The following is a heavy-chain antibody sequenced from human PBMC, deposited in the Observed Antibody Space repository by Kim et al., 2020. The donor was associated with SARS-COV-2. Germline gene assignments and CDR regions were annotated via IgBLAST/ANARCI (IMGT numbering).Heavy chain of an antibody. Sequence: ASVKVSCKASGYTFTSYGISWVRQAPGQGLEWMGWISAYNGNTNYAQKLQGRVTMTTDTSTSTAYMELRSLRSDDTAVYYCASLSRNIFPYYYYGMDVWGQGTTVTVSS. CDR2: ISAYNGNT. J-gene: IGHJ6*02. D-gene: IGHD3-9*01. CDR1: GYTFTSYG. V-gene: IGHV1-18*04. CDR3: ASLSRNIFPYYYYGMDV.